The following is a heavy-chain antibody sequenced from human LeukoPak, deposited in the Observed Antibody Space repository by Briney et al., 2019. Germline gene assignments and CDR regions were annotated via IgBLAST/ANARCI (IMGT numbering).Heavy chain of an antibody. CDR2: MNPNSGNT. Sequence: ASVKVSCKASGYTFTKYGITWVRQATGQGLEWMGWMNPNSGNTGYAQKFQGRVTMTTDTSTSTAYMELRSLRSDDTAVYYCARGPVLSYDSSGYFDYWGQGTLVTVSS. CDR1: GYTFTKYG. V-gene: IGHV1-18*01. J-gene: IGHJ4*02. D-gene: IGHD3-22*01. CDR3: ARGPVLSYDSSGYFDY.